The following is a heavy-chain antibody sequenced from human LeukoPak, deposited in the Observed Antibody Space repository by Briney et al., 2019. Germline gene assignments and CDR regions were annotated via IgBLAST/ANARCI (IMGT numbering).Heavy chain of an antibody. V-gene: IGHV1-8*01. Sequence: ASVKVSCKASGYTFTSYDINWVRQATGQGLEWVGWMNPNSGNTGYAQKFQGRVTMTRNTSISTAYMEPSSLRSEDTAVYYCARVAGLWSIYDAFDIWGQGTMVTVSS. CDR3: ARVAGLWSIYDAFDI. CDR2: MNPNSGNT. J-gene: IGHJ3*02. D-gene: IGHD5-18*01. CDR1: GYTFTSYD.